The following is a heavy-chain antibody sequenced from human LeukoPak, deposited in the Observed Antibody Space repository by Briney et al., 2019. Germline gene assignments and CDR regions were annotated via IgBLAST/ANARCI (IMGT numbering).Heavy chain of an antibody. Sequence: PSETLSLTCTVSGGSISSSSYYWGWIRQPPGKGLEWIGSIYYSGSTYYNPSLKSRVTISVDTSKNQFSLKLSSVTAADTAVYYCARILAVAGLGGHNWFDPWGQGTLVTVSS. J-gene: IGHJ5*02. V-gene: IGHV4-39*07. CDR3: ARILAVAGLGGHNWFDP. CDR2: IYYSGST. CDR1: GGSISSSSYY. D-gene: IGHD6-19*01.